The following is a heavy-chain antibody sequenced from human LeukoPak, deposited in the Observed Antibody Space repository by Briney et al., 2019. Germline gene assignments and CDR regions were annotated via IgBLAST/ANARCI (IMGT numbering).Heavy chain of an antibody. J-gene: IGHJ4*02. CDR2: IYSSGST. CDR1: GGSTNSYY. D-gene: IGHD2-2*01. CDR3: ARVKASSTSWTFDQ. Sequence: SETLSLTCSVSGGSTNSYYWSWIRQSGGKGLEWIGRIYSSGSTVYNPSLNSRLTMSIDTSKNQFSLTLMSVTATDTAVYYCARVKASSTSWTFDQWGQGALVTVSS. V-gene: IGHV4-4*07.